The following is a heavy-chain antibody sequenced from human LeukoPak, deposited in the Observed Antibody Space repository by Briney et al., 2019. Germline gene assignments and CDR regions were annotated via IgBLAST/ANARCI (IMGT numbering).Heavy chain of an antibody. V-gene: IGHV4-61*02. CDR1: GGSISSGSYY. J-gene: IGHJ4*02. D-gene: IGHD6-19*01. Sequence: SQTLSLTCTVSGGSISSGSYYWSWIRQPAGKGLEWIGRIYTTGNTNYNPSLKSRVTISLDTSKNQFSLKLTSVTAADTAVYYCASSWTVAGTFDYWGQGTLVTVSS. CDR2: IYTTGNT. CDR3: ASSWTVAGTFDY.